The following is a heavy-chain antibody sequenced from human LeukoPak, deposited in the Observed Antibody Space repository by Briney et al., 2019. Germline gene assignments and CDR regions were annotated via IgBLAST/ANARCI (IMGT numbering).Heavy chain of an antibody. J-gene: IGHJ4*02. CDR3: ARRGDTEPDPEFDY. CDR2: IYNSGNI. CDR1: GGSISSXX. D-gene: IGHD5-18*01. Sequence: VSGGSISSXXXXXIRXXAGKGXXXXGRIYNSGNINYNPSLKSRVTISVDTSKNQFSLKLSSVTAADTAVYYCARRGDTEPDPEFDYWGQGTLVTVSS. V-gene: IGHV4-4*07.